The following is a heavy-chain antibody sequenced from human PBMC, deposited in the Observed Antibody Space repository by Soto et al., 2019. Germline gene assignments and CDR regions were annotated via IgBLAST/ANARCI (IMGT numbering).Heavy chain of an antibody. CDR1: GYTFTSYG. CDR3: AREVMAGPNYYYYYGMDV. Sequence: SVKFPCKASGYTFTSYGISWVRQAPGQGLEWMGWISAYNGNTNYAQKLQGRVTMTTDTSTSTAYMELRSLRSDDTAVYYCAREVMAGPNYYYYYGMDVWGQGTTVTVSS. V-gene: IGHV1-18*04. CDR2: ISAYNGNT. D-gene: IGHD6-19*01. J-gene: IGHJ6*02.